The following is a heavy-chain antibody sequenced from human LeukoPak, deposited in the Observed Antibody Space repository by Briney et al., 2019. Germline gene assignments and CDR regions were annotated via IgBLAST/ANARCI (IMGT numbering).Heavy chain of an antibody. CDR1: VFTFSIYA. Sequence: PGGSLRLSCAASVFTFSIYAMCWVRPAPGKGLDWVLAITASGGNTYYADSVKGRFTISRDNSKNTLYLQVNSLRAEDTAVYYCAKGNGYSYGRYYFDYWGQGTLVTVSS. J-gene: IGHJ4*02. V-gene: IGHV3-23*01. CDR2: ITASGGNT. D-gene: IGHD5-18*01. CDR3: AKGNGYSYGRYYFDY.